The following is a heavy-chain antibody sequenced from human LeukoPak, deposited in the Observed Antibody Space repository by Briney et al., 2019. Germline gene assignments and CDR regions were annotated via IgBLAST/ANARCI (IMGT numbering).Heavy chain of an antibody. V-gene: IGHV3-33*01. CDR1: GFTFSSYG. CDR2: IWYDGSNK. Sequence: GGSLRLSCAASGFTFSSYGMHWVRQAPGKGLEWVAVIWYDGSNKYYADSVKGRFTISRDNSKNTLYPQMNSLRAEDTAVYYCARGGVATIGIDYWGQGTLVTVSS. J-gene: IGHJ4*02. CDR3: ARGGVATIGIDY. D-gene: IGHD5-12*01.